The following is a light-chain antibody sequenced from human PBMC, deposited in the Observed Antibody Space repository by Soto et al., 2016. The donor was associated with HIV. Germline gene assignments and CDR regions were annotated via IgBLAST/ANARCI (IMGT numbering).Light chain of an antibody. CDR3: QQYNSFSYT. J-gene: IGKJ4*01. CDR2: KTS. Sequence: DIQMTQFPSTLSASIGDRVTITCRASQSVSVWLAWYQQKPGKAPNLLIFKTSTLEIGVPSRFSGSGSGTEFTLTISSLQPDDFATYYCQQYNSFSYTFGGGTNVDIK. CDR1: QSVSVW. V-gene: IGKV1-5*03.